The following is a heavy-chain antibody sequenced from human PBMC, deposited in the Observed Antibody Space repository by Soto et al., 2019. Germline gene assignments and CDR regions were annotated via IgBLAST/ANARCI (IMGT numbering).Heavy chain of an antibody. V-gene: IGHV1-69*13. CDR3: ARRVVPRAQEYQLLSRGYAFDI. CDR2: IIPIFGTA. J-gene: IGHJ3*02. D-gene: IGHD2-2*01. CDR1: GGTFSSYA. Sequence: SVKVSCKASGGTFSSYAISWVRQAPGQGLEWMGGIIPIFGTANYAQKFQGRVTITADESTSTAYMELSSLRSEDTAVYYCARRVVPRAQEYQLLSRGYAFDIWGQGTMVTVSS.